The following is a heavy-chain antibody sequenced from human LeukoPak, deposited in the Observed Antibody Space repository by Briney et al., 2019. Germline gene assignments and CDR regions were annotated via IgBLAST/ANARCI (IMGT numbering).Heavy chain of an antibody. J-gene: IGHJ1*01. V-gene: IGHV3-53*01. Sequence: GGSLRLSCAASGFTFSTYTMNWVRQAPGKGLEWVSVIYSGGSTYYADSVKGRFTISRDNSKNTLYLQMNSLRAEDTAVYYCASGSGSYVYFQHWGQGTLVTVSS. CDR3: ASGSGSYVYFQH. D-gene: IGHD3-10*01. CDR1: GFTFSTYT. CDR2: IYSGGST.